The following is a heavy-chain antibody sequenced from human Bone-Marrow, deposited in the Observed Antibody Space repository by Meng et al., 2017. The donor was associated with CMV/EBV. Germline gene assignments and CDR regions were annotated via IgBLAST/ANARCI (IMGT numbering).Heavy chain of an antibody. J-gene: IGHJ4*02. CDR3: AKPGARGVLYYFDY. D-gene: IGHD3-10*01. CDR2: IYSGGSST. V-gene: IGHV3-23*03. Sequence: GGSLRLSCAASGFTFSSYAMSWVRQAPGKGLEWVSVIYSGGSSTYYADSVKGRFTISRDNSKNTLYLQMNSLRAEDTAVYYCAKPGARGVLYYFDYWCQGTLVTVSS. CDR1: GFTFSSYA.